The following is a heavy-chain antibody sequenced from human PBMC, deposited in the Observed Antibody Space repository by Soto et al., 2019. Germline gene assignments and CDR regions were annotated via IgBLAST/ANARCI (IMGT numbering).Heavy chain of an antibody. V-gene: IGHV1-69*04. D-gene: IGHD1-26*01. CDR3: ARDAAYYYFDY. CDR1: GGTFSSYT. CDR2: IIPILGIA. J-gene: IGHJ4*02. Sequence: GASVKVSCKASGGTFSSYTISWVRRAPGQGLEWMGRIIPILGIANYAQKFQGRVTITADKSTSTAYMELSSLRSEDTAVYYCARDAAYYYFDYWGQGTLVTAPQ.